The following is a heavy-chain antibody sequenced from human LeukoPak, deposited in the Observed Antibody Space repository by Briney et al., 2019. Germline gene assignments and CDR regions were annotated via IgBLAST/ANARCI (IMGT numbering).Heavy chain of an antibody. J-gene: IGHJ4*02. Sequence: GSPRLSCAASGFTLSSYAMSWVRQAPGKGLEWVSAISGSGGSTYYADSVKGRFTISRDNSKNTLYLQMNSLRAEDTAVYYCANDIPRIAYCSGGSCDGYWGQGTLVTVSS. D-gene: IGHD2-15*01. CDR3: ANDIPRIAYCSGGSCDGY. CDR2: ISGSGGST. CDR1: GFTLSSYA. V-gene: IGHV3-23*01.